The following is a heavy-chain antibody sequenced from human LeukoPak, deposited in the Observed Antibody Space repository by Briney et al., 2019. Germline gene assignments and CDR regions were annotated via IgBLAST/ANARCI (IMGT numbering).Heavy chain of an antibody. Sequence: SSETLSLTCTVSGGSISSYYWSWIRQPPGKGLEWIGYIYYSGSTNYNTSLKSRVTISVDTSKNQFSLKLSSVTAADTAVYYCARTCGGDCYFPRGMDVWGQGTTVTVSS. J-gene: IGHJ6*02. V-gene: IGHV4-59*01. CDR2: IYYSGST. CDR1: GGSISSYY. CDR3: ARTCGGDCYFPRGMDV. D-gene: IGHD2-21*02.